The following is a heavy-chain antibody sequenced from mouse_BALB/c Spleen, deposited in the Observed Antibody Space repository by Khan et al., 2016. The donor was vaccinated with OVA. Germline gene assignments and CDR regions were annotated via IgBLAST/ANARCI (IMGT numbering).Heavy chain of an antibody. Sequence: EVQLQESGPGLVKPSQSLSLTCTVTGYSITSDYAWNWIRQFPGNKLEWMGYISYSGRTSYNPSLKSRISITRDTSKNQFFLQLNSVTTEDTATHYCERSVTITTVVATDFDYWGQGTTLTVSS. CDR2: ISYSGRT. V-gene: IGHV3-2*02. D-gene: IGHD1-1*01. J-gene: IGHJ2*01. CDR3: ERSVTITTVVATDFDY. CDR1: GYSITSDYA.